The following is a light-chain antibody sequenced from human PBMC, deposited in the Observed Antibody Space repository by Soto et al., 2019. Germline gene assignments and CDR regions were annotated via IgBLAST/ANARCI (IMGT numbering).Light chain of an antibody. J-gene: IGKJ1*01. CDR3: QQYNNRPTWT. Sequence: TQSPGTLSLSPGERATLACRASQSFXSNLVWYKWKPGQAPRLLIXGQSTRATGIPARFIGGGSGKEFTLTISSLQSEDFSVYYCQQYNNRPTWTFGQGTKVDIK. CDR2: GQS. CDR1: QSFXSN. V-gene: IGKV3-15*01.